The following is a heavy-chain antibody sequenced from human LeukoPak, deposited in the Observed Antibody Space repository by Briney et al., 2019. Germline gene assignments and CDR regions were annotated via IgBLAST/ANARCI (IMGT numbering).Heavy chain of an antibody. Sequence: GGSLRLSCAASGFTFGTYWMAWVRQAPRKGQEWVANIKQVGGETYYVESVRGRFTISRSNAKDSLFLRMNSLRADDTAVYYCARDSGDRPQAVGYFFDYWGQGTLVTVSP. CDR1: GFTFGTYW. V-gene: IGHV3-7*01. CDR2: IKQVGGET. J-gene: IGHJ4*02. D-gene: IGHD7-27*01. CDR3: ARDSGDRPQAVGYFFDY.